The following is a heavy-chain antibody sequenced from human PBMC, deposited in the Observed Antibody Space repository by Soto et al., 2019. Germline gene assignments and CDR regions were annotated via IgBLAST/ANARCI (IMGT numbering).Heavy chain of an antibody. V-gene: IGHV1-69*12. CDR3: ARQGSNEYYYYGMDV. Sequence: QVQLVQSGAEVKKPGSSVKVSCKASGGTFSSNAMNWVRQAPGQGLEWMGGIIRIFGTPDYAQRFQGRVTITADESTSTAYMERSSLRSEDTAVYYCARQGSNEYYYYGMDVWGQGTTVTVSS. D-gene: IGHD3-10*01. CDR1: GGTFSSNA. CDR2: IIRIFGTP. J-gene: IGHJ6*02.